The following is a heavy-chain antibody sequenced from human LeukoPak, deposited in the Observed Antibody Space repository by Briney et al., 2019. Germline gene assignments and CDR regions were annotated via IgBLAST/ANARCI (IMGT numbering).Heavy chain of an antibody. CDR2: ISSSSSTI. D-gene: IGHD2-2*01. V-gene: IGHV3-48*01. CDR3: AREDIVVVPAAEDYYYYYYYMDV. J-gene: IGHJ6*03. Sequence: GGSLRLSCAASGFTFSSYSMNWVRQAPGKGLEWVSYISSSSSTIYYADSVKGRFTISRDNAKNSLYLQMNSLRAEDTAVYYCAREDIVVVPAAEDYYYYYYYMDVWGKGTTVTVSS. CDR1: GFTFSSYS.